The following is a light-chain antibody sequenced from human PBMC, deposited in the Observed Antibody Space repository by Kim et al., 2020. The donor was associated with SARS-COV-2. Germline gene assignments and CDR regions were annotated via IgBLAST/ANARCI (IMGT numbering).Light chain of an antibody. J-gene: IGKJ4*01. CDR1: QSVSSIY. V-gene: IGKV3-20*01. CDR3: QQYSRSPLT. CDR2: GAS. Sequence: EIVLTQSPGTLSLSPGERATLSCRASQSVSSIYLAWYQQKSGRAPRLLIYGASNRVTGTPDRFSGSGSGTDFTLTISRLEPEDFAVYYCQQYSRSPLTLGGGTKVEI.